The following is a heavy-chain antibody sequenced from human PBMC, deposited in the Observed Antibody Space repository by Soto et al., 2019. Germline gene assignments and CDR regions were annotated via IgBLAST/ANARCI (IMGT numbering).Heavy chain of an antibody. Sequence: SETLSLTCTVSGGSISSSSYYWGWIRQPPGKGLEWIGSIYYSGSTYYNPSLKSRVTISVDTSMNQFSLKLSSVTAADTAVYYCARRTSNDFWSGYYNGFDYWGQGTLVTVSS. CDR3: ARRTSNDFWSGYYNGFDY. D-gene: IGHD3-3*01. V-gene: IGHV4-39*01. CDR2: IYYSGST. CDR1: GGSISSSSYY. J-gene: IGHJ4*02.